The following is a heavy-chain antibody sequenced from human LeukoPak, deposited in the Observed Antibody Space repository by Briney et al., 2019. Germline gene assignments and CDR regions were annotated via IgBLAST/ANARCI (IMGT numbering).Heavy chain of an antibody. J-gene: IGHJ4*02. D-gene: IGHD7-27*01. CDR2: ISSSSSYI. CDR1: GFTFSSYS. V-gene: IGHV3-21*04. Sequence: PGGSLRLSCAASGFTFSSYSMNWVRQAPGKGLEWVSSISSSSSYIYYADSVKGRFTISRDNSKNTLYLQINSLRAEDTAIYYCAKDRRNWGSRVDYWGQGTLVTVSS. CDR3: AKDRRNWGSRVDY.